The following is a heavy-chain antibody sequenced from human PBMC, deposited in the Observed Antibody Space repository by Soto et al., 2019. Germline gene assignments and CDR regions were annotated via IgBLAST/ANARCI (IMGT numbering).Heavy chain of an antibody. J-gene: IGHJ5*02. CDR3: ARGDGVVVVVAATPHWFDP. V-gene: IGHV4-34*01. D-gene: IGHD2-15*01. Sequence: QVQLQQWGAGLLKPSETLSLTCAVYGGSFSGYYWSWIRQPPGKGLEWIGEINHSGSTNYNPSLKRRVTISVDTSKNQFALKLSSVTAADTAVYYCARGDGVVVVVAATPHWFDPWGQGTLVTVSS. CDR2: INHSGST. CDR1: GGSFSGYY.